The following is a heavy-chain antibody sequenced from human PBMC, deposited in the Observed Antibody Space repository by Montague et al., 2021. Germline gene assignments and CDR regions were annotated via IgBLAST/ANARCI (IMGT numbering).Heavy chain of an antibody. Sequence: SETLSLTRTVSRSLINSDYYWGWIRQPPGKGLEWMGSVSHGGRTYYNPPLKSRVTISVDTSNNHFSLKLSSVTAADTAMYYCARERDRYYYMDIWGKGTTITVSS. CDR2: VSHGGRT. V-gene: IGHV4-38-2*02. CDR1: RSLINSDYY. J-gene: IGHJ6*03. CDR3: ARERDRYYYMDI.